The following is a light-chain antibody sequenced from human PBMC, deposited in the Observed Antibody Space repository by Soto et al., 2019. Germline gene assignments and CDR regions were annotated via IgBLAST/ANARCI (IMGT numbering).Light chain of an antibody. CDR1: QSVSSSY. CDR3: QQYGSSWT. CDR2: GAS. Sequence: EIVSTQSPGTLSLSPGERATLSCRASQSVSSSYLAWYQQKPGRAPRLLIYGASSRATGIPDRFSGSGSGTDFTLTISRLEPEDFAVYYCQQYGSSWTFGQGTKVDIK. J-gene: IGKJ1*01. V-gene: IGKV3-20*01.